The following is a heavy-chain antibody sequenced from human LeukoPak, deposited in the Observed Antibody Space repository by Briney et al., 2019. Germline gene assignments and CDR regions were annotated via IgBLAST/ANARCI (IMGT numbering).Heavy chain of an antibody. CDR2: ISFDGSDK. V-gene: IGHV3-30*04. D-gene: IGHD3-16*01. J-gene: IGHJ4*02. CDR3: ARGVRLYQGGYYFDY. CDR1: GFTFGSYA. Sequence: GGSLRLSCAASGFTFGSYAIHWVRQAPGKGLEWVAVISFDGSDKYYADSVKGRFTVSRDNSKNTLFLQMNSLRAEDTAVYYCARGVRLYQGGYYFDYWGQGTLVSVSS.